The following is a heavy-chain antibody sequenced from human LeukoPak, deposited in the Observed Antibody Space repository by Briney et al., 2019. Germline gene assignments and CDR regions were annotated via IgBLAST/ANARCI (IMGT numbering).Heavy chain of an antibody. CDR2: IYSGGST. J-gene: IGHJ4*02. CDR3: ARDALRSDIVVVPAAI. V-gene: IGHV3-66*02. CDR1: GFTVSSNY. D-gene: IGHD2-2*01. Sequence: GGSLRLYCAASGFTVSSNYMSWVRQAPGKGLEWVSVIYSGGSTYYADSVKGRFTISRDNSKNTLYLQMNSPRAEDTAVYYCARDALRSDIVVVPAAIWGQGTLVTVSS.